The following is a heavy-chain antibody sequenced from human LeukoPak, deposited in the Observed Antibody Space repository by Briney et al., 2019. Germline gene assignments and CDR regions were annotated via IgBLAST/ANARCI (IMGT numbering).Heavy chain of an antibody. Sequence: SETLSLTCTVSGGSISSGGYYWSWIRQPPGKGLEWIGYIYHSGSTYYNPSLKSRVTISVDRSKNQFSLKLSSVTAADTAVYYCARQKVGATLDYWGQGTLVTVSS. V-gene: IGHV4-30-2*01. J-gene: IGHJ4*02. D-gene: IGHD1-26*01. CDR2: IYHSGST. CDR1: GGSISSGGYY. CDR3: ARQKVGATLDY.